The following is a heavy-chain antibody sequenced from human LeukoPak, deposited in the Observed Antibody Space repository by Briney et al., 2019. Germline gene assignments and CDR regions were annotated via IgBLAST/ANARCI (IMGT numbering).Heavy chain of an antibody. V-gene: IGHV4-39*01. J-gene: IGHJ4*02. CDR1: GGSISSSGYH. Sequence: SQTLSLTCTVSGGSISSSGYHWGWIRQSPWRGLQWFTSMSYSGATYYNPSLQSRVTISVDTSKNQFSLKLYSVTAADTAVYYCARHCRAVLVVPVARGDYFDYLGQGTLVTVSS. CDR2: MSYSGAT. CDR3: ARHCRAVLVVPVARGDYFDY. D-gene: IGHD2-2*01.